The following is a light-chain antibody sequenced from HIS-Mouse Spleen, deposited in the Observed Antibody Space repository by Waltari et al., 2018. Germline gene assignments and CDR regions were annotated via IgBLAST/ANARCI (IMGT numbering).Light chain of an antibody. V-gene: IGLV3-19*01. CDR1: SLRSYY. Sequence: SSELTQDPAVSVALGQTVRITCQGASLRSYYASWYQQKPGQAPGLVIYGKNNRPSGIPDRFSGSSSGNTASLTITGAQAEDEADYYCNSRDSSGNHLVFGGGTKLTVL. J-gene: IGLJ3*02. CDR3: NSRDSSGNHLV. CDR2: GKN.